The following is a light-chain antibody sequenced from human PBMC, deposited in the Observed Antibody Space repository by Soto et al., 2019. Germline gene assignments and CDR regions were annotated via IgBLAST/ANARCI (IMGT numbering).Light chain of an antibody. Sequence: EIVVTQSPCTLALSPGERATLSCRASQSVSDNLAWYQQKPGQVPRLLIYSAYTRATGVPDRFSGSGSGTEFTLTISSLQPEDFETYSCQQSNSITWTFGQGTKVDIK. J-gene: IGKJ1*01. CDR2: SAY. V-gene: IGKV3-15*01. CDR3: QQSNSITWT. CDR1: QSVSDN.